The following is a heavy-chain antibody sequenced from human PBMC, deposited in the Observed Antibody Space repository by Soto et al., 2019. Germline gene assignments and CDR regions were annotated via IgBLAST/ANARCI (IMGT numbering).Heavy chain of an antibody. CDR3: ARDGHTPSPFDY. D-gene: IGHD2-15*01. V-gene: IGHV3-33*01. CDR1: GFTFSSYG. Sequence: GGSLRLSCAASGFTFSSYGMHWVRQAPGKGLEWVAVIWYDGSNKYYADSVKGRFTISRDNSKNTLYLQMNSLRAEDTAVYYCARDGHTPSPFDYWGQGTLVTVSS. CDR2: IWYDGSNK. J-gene: IGHJ4*02.